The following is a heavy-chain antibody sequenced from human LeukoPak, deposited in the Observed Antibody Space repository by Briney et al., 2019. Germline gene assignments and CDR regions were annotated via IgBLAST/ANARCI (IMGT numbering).Heavy chain of an antibody. J-gene: IGHJ6*02. Sequence: GGSLRLSCAASGFTFSNYGMNWVRQAPGKGLEWVSRISGTGGTTFYADSVKGRFTISRDNSKNTLYLQMNSLRAEDTAVYYCAKDWNYGTYYYYYGMDVWGQGTTVTVSS. CDR2: ISGTGGTT. D-gene: IGHD1-7*01. CDR3: AKDWNYGTYYYYYGMDV. CDR1: GFTFSNYG. V-gene: IGHV3-23*01.